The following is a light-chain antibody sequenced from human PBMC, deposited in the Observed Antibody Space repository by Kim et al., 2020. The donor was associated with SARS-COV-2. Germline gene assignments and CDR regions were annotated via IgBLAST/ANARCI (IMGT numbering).Light chain of an antibody. J-gene: IGKJ2*01. CDR3: LQYITWLYS. V-gene: IGKV3-15*01. Sequence: SATAGDQATLPGRARHSVAIKVAWYQQKPGQPPRLLSFDASTSATGVPIRCSGSGYGTEFTLTSSSLESEDSAVYYCLQYITWLYSFGQGTKLE. CDR2: DAS. CDR1: HSVAIK.